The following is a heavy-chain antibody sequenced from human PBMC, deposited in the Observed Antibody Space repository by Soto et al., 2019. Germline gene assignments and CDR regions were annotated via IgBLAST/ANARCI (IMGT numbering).Heavy chain of an antibody. CDR2: IYHTGSL. J-gene: IGHJ6*01. CDR1: GASISSDNW. D-gene: IGHD7-27*01. V-gene: IGHV4-4*02. Sequence: SETLSLTCAVSGASISSDNWWSWVRQAPEQGLEWIGEIYHTGSLTYNPSLKSRVTRSVDKSKNQVSLKLRSVTVADTAVYYCARDLGSTTGRGMDVWGQGTTVTVSS. CDR3: ARDLGSTTGRGMDV.